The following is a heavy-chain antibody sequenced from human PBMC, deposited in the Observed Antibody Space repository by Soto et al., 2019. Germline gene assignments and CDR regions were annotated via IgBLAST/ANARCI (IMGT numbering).Heavy chain of an antibody. CDR1: GFTFNTYG. CDR2: ISYDGSNE. V-gene: IGHV3-30*18. CDR3: AKSLAVAAGWFDS. Sequence: QAQLVESGGGVVQPGTSLRLSCAASGFTFNTYGMHWVRQAPGKGLEWVAFISYDGSNEYYADSVKGRFTISRDNSKNTVFLQMNSLRGEDTAVYYCAKSLAVAAGWFDSWGQGALVTVSS. J-gene: IGHJ5*01. D-gene: IGHD6-19*01.